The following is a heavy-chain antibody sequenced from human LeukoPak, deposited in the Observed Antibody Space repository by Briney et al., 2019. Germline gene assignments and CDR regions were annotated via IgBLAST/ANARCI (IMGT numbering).Heavy chain of an antibody. D-gene: IGHD2-15*01. CDR1: GFTFSDYT. J-gene: IGHJ4*02. V-gene: IGHV3-30-3*01. CDR2: ISYDGSNK. CDR3: ASSDCSGGSCYYDY. Sequence: GRSLRLSCAASGFTFSDYTMHWVRQAPGKGLEWVAVISYDGSNKYHADSVKGRFTISRDNAKNSLYLQMNSLRAEDTAVYYCASSDCSGGSCYYDYWGQGTLVTVSS.